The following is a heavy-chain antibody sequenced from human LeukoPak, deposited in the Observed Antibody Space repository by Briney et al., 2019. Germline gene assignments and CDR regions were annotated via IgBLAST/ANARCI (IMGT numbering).Heavy chain of an antibody. Sequence: GGSLRLSCAASGFTFSSYGMSWVRQAPGKGLEWVSSISPSTTYIYFADSLKGRFTVSRDNAKNSLYLHMDSLRAEDTAVYYCARERYYGSGAPKFDFWGQGALVTVSS. J-gene: IGHJ4*02. CDR3: ARERYYGSGAPKFDF. CDR2: ISPSTTYI. D-gene: IGHD3-10*01. V-gene: IGHV3-21*01. CDR1: GFTFSSYG.